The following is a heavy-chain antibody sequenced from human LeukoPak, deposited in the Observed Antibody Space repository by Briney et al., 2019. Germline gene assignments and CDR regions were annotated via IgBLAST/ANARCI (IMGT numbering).Heavy chain of an antibody. D-gene: IGHD1-26*01. CDR2: TSYDGSNK. CDR3: ARVVGATWPYGMDV. CDR1: GFTFSSYA. V-gene: IGHV3-30-3*01. Sequence: GRSLRLSCAASGFTFSSYAMHWVRQAPGKGLEWVAVTSYDGSNKYYADSVKGRFTISRDNSKNTLYLQMNSLRAEDTAVYYCARVVGATWPYGMDVWGQGTTVTVSS. J-gene: IGHJ6*02.